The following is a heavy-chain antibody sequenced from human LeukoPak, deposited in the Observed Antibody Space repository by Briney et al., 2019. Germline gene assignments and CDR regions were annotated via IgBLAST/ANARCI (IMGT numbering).Heavy chain of an antibody. CDR1: GGSISSGGYY. CDR3: ARVRGCSSTSCYTSYYYYMDV. Sequence: KSSETLSLTCTASGGSISSGGYYWSWIRQHPGKGLEWIGYIYYSGSTYYNPSLKSRVTISVDTSKNQFSLKLSSVTAADTAVYYCARVRGCSSTSCYTSYYYYMDVWGKGTTVTVSS. D-gene: IGHD2-2*02. CDR2: IYYSGST. V-gene: IGHV4-31*03. J-gene: IGHJ6*03.